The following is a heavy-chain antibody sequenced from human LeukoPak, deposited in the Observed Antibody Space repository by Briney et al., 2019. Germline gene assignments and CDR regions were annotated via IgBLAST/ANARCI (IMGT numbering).Heavy chain of an antibody. CDR3: AREMRHPYYYMDV. J-gene: IGHJ6*03. CDR2: INHSGST. CDR1: GGSFSGYY. Sequence: SETLSLTCAVYGGSFSGYYWSWIRQPPGKGLEWIGEINHSGSTNYNPSLKSRVTISVDTSKNQFSLKLSSVTAADTAVYYCAREMRHPYYYMDVWGKGTTVTVSS. V-gene: IGHV4-34*01.